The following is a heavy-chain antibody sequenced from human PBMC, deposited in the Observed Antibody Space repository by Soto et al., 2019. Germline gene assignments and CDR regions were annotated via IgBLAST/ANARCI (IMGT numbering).Heavy chain of an antibody. D-gene: IGHD6-19*01. CDR1: GFAFGTYS. CDR3: ARDTWSVDYYYYYYGVDV. J-gene: IGHJ6*02. V-gene: IGHV3-48*02. CDR2: ISGDRGTT. Sequence: GGSLRLSCAASGFAFGTYSMNWVRQAPGKGLEWVSYISGDRGTTHYADSVKGRFTISRDNAKNSLYLQMNSLRDEDTAVYYCARDTWSVDYYYYYYGVDVWGQGTTVTVSS.